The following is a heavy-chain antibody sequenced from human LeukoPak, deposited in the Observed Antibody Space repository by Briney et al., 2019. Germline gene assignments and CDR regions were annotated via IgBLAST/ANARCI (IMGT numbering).Heavy chain of an antibody. D-gene: IGHD3-10*01. CDR2: IYYSGST. CDR1: GGSISSSSYY. Sequence: SETLSLTCTVSGGSISSSSYYWGWIRQPPGKGLEWIGSIYYSGSTYYNPSLKSRVTISVDTSKNQFSLKLSSVTAADTAVYYCARRSGVEIDYWGQGTLVTVSS. J-gene: IGHJ4*02. V-gene: IGHV4-39*01. CDR3: ARRSGVEIDY.